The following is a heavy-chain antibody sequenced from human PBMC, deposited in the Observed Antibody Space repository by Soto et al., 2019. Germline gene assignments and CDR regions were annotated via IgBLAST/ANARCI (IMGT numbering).Heavy chain of an antibody. CDR2: ISTTSFTI. V-gene: IGHV3-48*02. CDR1: GFSFSTYN. J-gene: IGHJ5*01. D-gene: IGHD2-15*01. Sequence: GGSLRLSCAASGFSFSTYNTDWVRQAPGKGPEWIAYISTTSFTIYYAESVKGRFTISRDNDRNSLYLEMNSLRDEDTAVYYCARDRCYDGTCYSASDSWGQGTLVTVSS. CDR3: ARDRCYDGTCYSASDS.